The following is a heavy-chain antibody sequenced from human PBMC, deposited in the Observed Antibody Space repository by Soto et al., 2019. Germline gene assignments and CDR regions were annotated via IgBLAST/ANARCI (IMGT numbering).Heavy chain of an antibody. D-gene: IGHD3-10*01. CDR2: TSIGGNT. CDR1: GFPFNTYA. V-gene: IGHV3-23*01. CDR3: AKDLRPGLVVPTKSGFDP. J-gene: IGHJ5*02. Sequence: GGSLRLSCESSGFPFNTYAMTWFRQLPGMGLEWVSTTSIGGNTDFAESVRGRFSVSRDNSKNTLYLQMTDLRAEDAAIYFCAKDLRPGLVVPTKSGFDPWGQGTRVTVSS.